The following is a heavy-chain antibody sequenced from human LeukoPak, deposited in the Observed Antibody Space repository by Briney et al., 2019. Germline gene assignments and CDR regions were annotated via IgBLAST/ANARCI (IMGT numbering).Heavy chain of an antibody. V-gene: IGHV3-30*02. CDR3: AKSMKSSSSPFDAFDI. J-gene: IGHJ3*02. CDR1: GFTFSSYG. Sequence: GGSLRLSCAASGFTFSSYGMHWVRQAPGKGLEWVAVIWYGGSNKYYADSVKGRFTISRDNSKNTLYLQMNSLRAEDTAVYYCAKSMKSSSSPFDAFDIWGQGTMVTVSS. D-gene: IGHD6-6*01. CDR2: IWYGGSNK.